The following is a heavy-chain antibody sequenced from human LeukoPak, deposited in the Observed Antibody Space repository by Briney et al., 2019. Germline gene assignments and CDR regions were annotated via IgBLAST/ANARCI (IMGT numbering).Heavy chain of an antibody. V-gene: IGHV4-61*02. J-gene: IGHJ6*03. CDR3: ASIPFYGPTDYYYYYYMDV. D-gene: IGHD2/OR15-2a*01. CDR1: GGPISSGTYY. Sequence: SETLSLTCTVSGGPISSGTYYWSWIRQPAGKGLEWIGRFYTSGSTNYNPSLKSRVTISVDTSKNQFSLKLSSVTAADTAVYYCASIPFYGPTDYYYYYYMDVWGKGTTVTVSS. CDR2: FYTSGST.